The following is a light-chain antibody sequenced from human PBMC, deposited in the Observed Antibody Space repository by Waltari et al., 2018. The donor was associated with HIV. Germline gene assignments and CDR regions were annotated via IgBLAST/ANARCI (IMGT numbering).Light chain of an antibody. Sequence: QSVLTQPASVSGSPGQSISISCTGTDRGIGFSNFVSWYQPLPGKAPRRIIYSGTARASGISSLFSSSKSGNTASLSISGLQLEDEGDYYCTSYSYSHHFAFGGGTTLTVL. V-gene: IGLV2-14*03. CDR2: SGT. CDR1: DRGIGFSNF. J-gene: IGLJ3*02. CDR3: TSYSYSHHFA.